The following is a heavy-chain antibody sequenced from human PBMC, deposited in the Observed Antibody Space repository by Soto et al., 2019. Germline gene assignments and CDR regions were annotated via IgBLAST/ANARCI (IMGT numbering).Heavy chain of an antibody. D-gene: IGHD3-10*01. CDR3: ARDRSYPNWFDP. Sequence: GASVKVSCKASGYTFTSYYMHWVRQAPGQGLEWMGIINTNSGTTNYAQKFQGRVTMTRDTSTSTVYMELSSLRSEDTAVYYCARDRSYPNWFDPWGQGTLVTVS. V-gene: IGHV1-46*03. CDR1: GYTFTSYY. CDR2: INTNSGTT. J-gene: IGHJ5*02.